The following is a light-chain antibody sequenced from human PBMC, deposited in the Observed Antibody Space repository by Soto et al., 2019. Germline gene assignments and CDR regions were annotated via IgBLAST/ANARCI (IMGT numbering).Light chain of an antibody. CDR1: QSVSSSY. CDR2: DAS. CDR3: QQRSNWPPIT. Sequence: EIVLTQSPGTLSLSPGERATLSCRASQSVSSSYLAWYQQKPGQAPRLLIYDASNRATGIPDRFSGSGSGSDFTLTISRLEPEDFAVYYCQQRSNWPPITFGQGTRLEI. J-gene: IGKJ5*01. V-gene: IGKV3D-20*02.